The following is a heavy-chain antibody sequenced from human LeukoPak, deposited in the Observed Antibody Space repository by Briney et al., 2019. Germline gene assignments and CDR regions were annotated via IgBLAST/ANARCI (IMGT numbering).Heavy chain of an antibody. D-gene: IGHD2-2*01. J-gene: IGHJ6*03. CDR3: ARSGCSSTSCYYYYYYYMDV. CDR2: IYYSGST. CDR1: GGSISSYY. V-gene: IGHV4-59*01. Sequence: SETLSLTCTVSGGSISSYYWSWIRQPPGKGLEWIGYIYYSGSTNYNPSLKSRVAISVDTSKNQFSLKLSSVTAADTAVYYCARSGCSSTSCYYYYYYYMDVWGKGTTVTVSS.